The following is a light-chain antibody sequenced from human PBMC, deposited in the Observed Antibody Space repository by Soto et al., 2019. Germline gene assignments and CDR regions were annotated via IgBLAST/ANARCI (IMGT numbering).Light chain of an antibody. Sequence: QSVLTQPASVSGAPLQSITISCTGTSSDVGGYNYVSWYQHHPGKAPKLIIYDVSNRPSGVSIRFSGSKSDNTASLTISGLQPEDEADYHCSSYTTSNTRQIVFGTGTKVTVL. J-gene: IGLJ1*01. V-gene: IGLV2-14*03. CDR1: SSDVGGYNY. CDR3: SSYTTSNTRQIV. CDR2: DVS.